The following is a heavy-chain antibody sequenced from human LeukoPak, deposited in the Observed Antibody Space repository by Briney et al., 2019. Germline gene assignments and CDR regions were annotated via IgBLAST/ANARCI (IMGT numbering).Heavy chain of an antibody. D-gene: IGHD2-8*01. CDR1: GFTFSDYY. CDR2: ISNSGSTV. J-gene: IGHJ6*02. CDR3: ALGTINKDFYFGMDV. V-gene: IGHV3-11*01. Sequence: GGSLRLSCAASGFTFSDYYMTWLRQAPGKGLEWLSYISNSGSTVFYADSVKGRFTVSRDNAKRSLYLQIESLRDDDTTVYHCALGTINKDFYFGMDVWGQGTTVTVSS.